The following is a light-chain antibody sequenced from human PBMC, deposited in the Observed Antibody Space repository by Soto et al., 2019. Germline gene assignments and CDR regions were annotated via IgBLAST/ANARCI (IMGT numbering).Light chain of an antibody. J-gene: IGLJ1*01. CDR3: QSYDRSLSGFV. CDR2: GDF. Sequence: QSVLTQPPSVSGAPGQRVTISCTGSTSNIGAGYDVHWYQHLPGTAPKLLIYGDFNRPSGVPDRISGSKSATSASLAITGLQAEDEADYYCQSYDRSLSGFVFGTGTKVT. V-gene: IGLV1-40*01. CDR1: TSNIGAGYD.